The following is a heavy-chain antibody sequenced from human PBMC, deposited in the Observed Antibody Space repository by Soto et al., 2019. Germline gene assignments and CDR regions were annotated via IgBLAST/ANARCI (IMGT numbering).Heavy chain of an antibody. V-gene: IGHV1-18*04. CDR2: ISAYNGNT. Sequence: ASVKVSCKASGYTFTSYGISWVRQAPGQGLEWMGWISAYNGNTNYAQKLQGRVTMTTDTSTSTAYMELRSLRSDDTAVYYCARGGISLMVYVVAFESWDQETRVTASS. CDR1: GYTFTSYG. CDR3: ARGGISLMVYVVAFES. D-gene: IGHD2-8*01. J-gene: IGHJ3*02.